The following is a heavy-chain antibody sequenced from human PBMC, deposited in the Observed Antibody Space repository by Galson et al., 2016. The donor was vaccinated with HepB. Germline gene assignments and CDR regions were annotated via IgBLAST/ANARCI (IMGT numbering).Heavy chain of an antibody. V-gene: IGHV2-70*01. Sequence: ALVKPTQTLTVTCTFSGFSLSTSEMCVSWIRQPPGKALEWLALIDWDGEEYYSTSLETRLTISKDTSKNQVVLTMTNMDPVDTATYYCARSRAVAGTDYYYGMDVWGQGTPVTVSS. J-gene: IGHJ6*02. D-gene: IGHD6-19*01. CDR2: IDWDGEE. CDR1: GFSLSTSEMC. CDR3: ARSRAVAGTDYYYGMDV.